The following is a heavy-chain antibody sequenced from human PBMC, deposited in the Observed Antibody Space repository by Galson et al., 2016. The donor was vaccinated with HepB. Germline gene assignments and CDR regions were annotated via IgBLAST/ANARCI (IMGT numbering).Heavy chain of an antibody. J-gene: IGHJ6*02. CDR3: ARPRGTSYYYYGMDV. Sequence: LRLSCAASGFSLSNYGMHWVRQAPGKGLEWVAVVSDDGTNKYYADSVKGRFTISKDNSKNTLYLQINSLRGEDTAVYYCARPRGTSYYYYGMDVWGQGATVSVSS. CDR1: GFSLSNYG. V-gene: IGHV3-30*03. D-gene: IGHD3-16*01. CDR2: VSDDGTNK.